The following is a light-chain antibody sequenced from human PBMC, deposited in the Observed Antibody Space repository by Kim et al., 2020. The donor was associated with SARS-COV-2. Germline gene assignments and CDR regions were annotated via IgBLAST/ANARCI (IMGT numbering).Light chain of an antibody. Sequence: QSVLTQPPSVSAAPGQKVSIPCSGGSSNIGNNYVSWYQQFPGTAPKLLIYDNNKRPSGIPDRFSGSKSGTSATLGITGLQTGDKADYYCGTWDSSLSAVVFGGGTQLTVL. V-gene: IGLV1-51*01. J-gene: IGLJ3*02. CDR3: GTWDSSLSAVV. CDR1: SSNIGNNY. CDR2: DNN.